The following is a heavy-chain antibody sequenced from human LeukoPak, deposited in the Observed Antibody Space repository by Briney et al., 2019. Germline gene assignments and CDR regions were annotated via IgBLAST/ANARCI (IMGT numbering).Heavy chain of an antibody. D-gene: IGHD2-21*02. J-gene: IGHJ4*02. Sequence: SETLSLTCTVSGGSISSSTFYWGWIRQPPGKGPEWIGSVHYSGSTSYNPSLKSRVTISVDTSKNQFSLKLTSVTAADTAVYYCARHGHHGDHDYWGQGTLVTVSS. CDR3: ARHGHHGDHDY. V-gene: IGHV4-39*01. CDR1: GGSISSSTFY. CDR2: VHYSGST.